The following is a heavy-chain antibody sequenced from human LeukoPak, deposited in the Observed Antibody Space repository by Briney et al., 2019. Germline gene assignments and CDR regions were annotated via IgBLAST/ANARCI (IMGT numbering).Heavy chain of an antibody. D-gene: IGHD1-26*01. Sequence: GGSLRLSCAASGFTFSSYSMHWVRQAPGKGLEWVGVISYDGSNKYYADSVKGRFTISRDNSKNTLYLQMNSLRAEDTAVYYCARSSGSYSHEFFQHWGQGTLVTVSS. CDR3: ARSSGSYSHEFFQH. CDR1: GFTFSSYS. V-gene: IGHV3-30*01. J-gene: IGHJ1*01. CDR2: ISYDGSNK.